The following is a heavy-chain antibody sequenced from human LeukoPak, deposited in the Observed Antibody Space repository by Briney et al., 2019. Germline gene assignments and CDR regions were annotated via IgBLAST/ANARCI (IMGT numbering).Heavy chain of an antibody. D-gene: IGHD1-1*01. V-gene: IGHV3-13*01. CDR3: ARWKYYYGMDV. Sequence: GGSLRLSCAASGFTFSSYDMHWVRQATGKGLEWVSAIGTAGDTYYPGSVKGRFTISRENAKNPLYLQMNSLRAGDTAVYYCARWKYYYGMDVWGQGTTVTVSS. CDR1: GFTFSSYD. J-gene: IGHJ6*02. CDR2: IGTAGDT.